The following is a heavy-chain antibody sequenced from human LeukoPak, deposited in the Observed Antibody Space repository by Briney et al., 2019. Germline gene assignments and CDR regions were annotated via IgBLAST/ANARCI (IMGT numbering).Heavy chain of an antibody. CDR2: IYYSGST. Sequence: SETLSLTCTVSGGSISSSSYYWGWIRQPPGKGLEWIGSIYYSGSTYYNPSLKSRVTISVDTSKNQFSLKLSSVTAADTAVYYCVCYSYGPPDDYWGQGTLVTVSS. CDR1: GGSISSSSYY. J-gene: IGHJ4*02. D-gene: IGHD5-18*01. V-gene: IGHV4-39*01. CDR3: VCYSYGPPDDY.